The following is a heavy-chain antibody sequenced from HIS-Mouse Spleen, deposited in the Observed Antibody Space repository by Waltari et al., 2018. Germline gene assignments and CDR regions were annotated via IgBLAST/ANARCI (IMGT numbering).Heavy chain of an antibody. CDR1: GYTFTSYD. CDR2: MNPKSGKT. D-gene: IGHD4-4*01. V-gene: IGHV1-8*01. Sequence: QVQLVQSGAEVKKPGASVKVSCKASGYTFTSYDINWVRQATGQGLEWMGWMNPKSGKTGYAQKVQGRVTMTRNTSISTAYMELSSLRSEDTAVYYCARGHDYSNYFDYWGQGTLVTVSS. J-gene: IGHJ4*02. CDR3: ARGHDYSNYFDY.